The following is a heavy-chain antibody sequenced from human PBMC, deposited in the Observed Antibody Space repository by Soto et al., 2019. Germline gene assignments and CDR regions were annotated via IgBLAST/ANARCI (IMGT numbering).Heavy chain of an antibody. V-gene: IGHV3-74*01. CDR3: ARGGDDYGDY. CDR1: GFTFSSYL. J-gene: IGHJ4*02. Sequence: EVQLVESGGGLVQPGGSLRLYCAASGFTFSSYLMHWVRQAPGKGLVWVSRINSDGSSTTYVDSVKGRFTISRDSAKNMLYLQMNSLRAEDTALYYCARGGDDYGDYWGQGTLVTVSS. CDR2: INSDGSST.